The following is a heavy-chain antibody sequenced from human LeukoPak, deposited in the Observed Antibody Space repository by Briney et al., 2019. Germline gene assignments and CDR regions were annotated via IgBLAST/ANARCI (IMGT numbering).Heavy chain of an antibody. V-gene: IGHV1-18*01. CDR1: GYTFNTYG. Sequence: ASVKVSCKASGYTFNTYGISWVRQAPGQGRAWMGWIGTDNAYTIYAEKFQGRVTPTTDTSTTTVHMELMSLRSDDTAVYYCARDRERGFDYWGQGSLVTVSS. J-gene: IGHJ4*02. D-gene: IGHD5-24*01. CDR2: IGTDNAYT. CDR3: ARDRERGFDY.